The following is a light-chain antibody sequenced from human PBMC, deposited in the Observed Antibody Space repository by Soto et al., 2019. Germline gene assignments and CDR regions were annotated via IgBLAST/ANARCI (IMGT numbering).Light chain of an antibody. CDR1: TIGSQD. CDR2: EDS. J-gene: IGLJ3*02. CDR3: QVWDRTSDHWV. Sequence: SYVLTQPPSVSVAPGQTARITCGGTTIGSQDVFWYQQKAGQAPVLVVYEDSDRPSGTPERFSGSNSETTATLTISRVEAGDEADYYCQVWDRTSDHWVFGGGTKLTVL. V-gene: IGLV3-21*02.